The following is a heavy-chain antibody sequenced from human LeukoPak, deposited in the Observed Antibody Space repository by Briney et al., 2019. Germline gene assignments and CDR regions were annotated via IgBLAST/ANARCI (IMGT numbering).Heavy chain of an antibody. D-gene: IGHD2-2*01. CDR3: ARDWEYCSSTSCQWGPYYYGMDV. Sequence: GGSLRLSCAASGFTFSDYYMSWIRQAPGKGLEWASYISSSGSTIYYADSVKGRFTISRDNAKNSLYLQMNSLRAEDTAVYYCARDWEYCSSTSCQWGPYYYGMDVWGQGTTVTVSS. CDR1: GFTFSDYY. CDR2: ISSSGSTI. J-gene: IGHJ6*02. V-gene: IGHV3-11*01.